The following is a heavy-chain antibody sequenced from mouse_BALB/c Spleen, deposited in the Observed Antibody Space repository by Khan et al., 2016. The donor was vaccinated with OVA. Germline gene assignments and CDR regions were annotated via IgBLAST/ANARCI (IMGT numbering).Heavy chain of an antibody. J-gene: IGHJ4*01. CDR3: ARLDAMDY. Sequence: MQLVESGGDLVKPGGSLKLSCAASGFTFSSYGMSWVRQTPDKRLEWVATISSGGSYTYYPDSVKGRFTISRDNAKNTLYLQMSSLKSEDTAMYYCARLDAMDYWGQGTSVTVSS. CDR1: GFTFSSYG. V-gene: IGHV5-6*01. CDR2: ISSGGSYT.